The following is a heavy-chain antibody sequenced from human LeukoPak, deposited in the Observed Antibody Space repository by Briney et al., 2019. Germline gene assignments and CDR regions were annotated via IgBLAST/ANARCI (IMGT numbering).Heavy chain of an antibody. CDR2: IYPGDSDT. Sequence: GESLKISCKISGYSFIGYWIGWVRQMPGKGLEWMGIIYPGDSDTRYSPSFQGQVTISADKSTSTAYLQWSSLKASDTAMYYCARHSGSHFDYWGQGTLVTVSS. CDR1: GYSFIGYW. CDR3: ARHSGSHFDY. D-gene: IGHD1-26*01. J-gene: IGHJ4*02. V-gene: IGHV5-51*01.